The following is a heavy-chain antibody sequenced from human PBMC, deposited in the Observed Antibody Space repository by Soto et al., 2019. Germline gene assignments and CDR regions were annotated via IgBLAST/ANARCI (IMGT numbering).Heavy chain of an antibody. CDR2: IKSDGSNT. J-gene: IGHJ6*02. CDR3: ARGNYGMDV. Sequence: EVQLVESGGGLVQPGGSLRLSCAASGFTFSSYWMHWVRQAPGKGLVWVSNIKSDGSNTNYADSVKGRFTTSRDNAKNTLYLQMNRLRAEDTAVYYCARGNYGMDVWGQGTTVTVSS. D-gene: IGHD3-10*01. CDR1: GFTFSSYW. V-gene: IGHV3-74*01.